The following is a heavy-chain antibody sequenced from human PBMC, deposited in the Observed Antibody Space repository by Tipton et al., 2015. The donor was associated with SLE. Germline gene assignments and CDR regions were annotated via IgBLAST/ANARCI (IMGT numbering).Heavy chain of an antibody. V-gene: IGHV3-43D*04. CDR2: VSWDGVNT. CDR3: ARGDRSTWTFDY. J-gene: IGHJ4*02. Sequence: SLRLSCAVSGFTFDVYALHWVRQPPGKGLEWVSLVSWDGVNTYYADSVRGRFTISRDNAKNSLSLQMNSLRAEDTAVYYCARGDRSTWTFDYWGQGTLVTVSS. D-gene: IGHD6-13*01. CDR1: GFTFDVYA.